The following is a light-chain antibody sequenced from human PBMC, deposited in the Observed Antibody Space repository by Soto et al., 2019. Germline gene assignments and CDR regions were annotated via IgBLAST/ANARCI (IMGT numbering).Light chain of an antibody. Sequence: EIVLTQSPSTRSLSPGERAALSCMAIQSVSSYLAWYQQKPGQAPRLLIYDASNRATGIPARFSGSGSGTDFTLTISSLEPEDFAVYYCQQRSNWPPSITFGQGTRLEIK. CDR1: QSVSSY. CDR3: QQRSNWPPSIT. V-gene: IGKV3-11*01. J-gene: IGKJ5*01. CDR2: DAS.